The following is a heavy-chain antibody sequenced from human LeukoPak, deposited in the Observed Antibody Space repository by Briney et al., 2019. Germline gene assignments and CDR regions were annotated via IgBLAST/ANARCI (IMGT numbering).Heavy chain of an antibody. J-gene: IGHJ4*02. D-gene: IGHD4-17*01. V-gene: IGHV3-53*01. CDR1: GFTVSSTY. CDR2: LYSGGST. CDR3: AKDDGDYGFDY. Sequence: GGSLRLSCAASGFTVSSTYMSWVRQAPGKGLEWVSTLYSGGSTHYADSVKGRFTISRDNSKNTLYLQMNNLRAEDTAVYFCAKDDGDYGFDYWGQGTLVTVSS.